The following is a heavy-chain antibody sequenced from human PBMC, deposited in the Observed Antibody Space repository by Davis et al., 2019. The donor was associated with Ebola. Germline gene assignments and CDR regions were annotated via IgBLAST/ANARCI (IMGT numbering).Heavy chain of an antibody. Sequence: MPGGSLRLSCAVYGGSFSGYYWSWIRQPPGKGLEWIGYIYYSGSTNYNPSLKSRVTISVDTSKNQFSLKLSSVTAADTAVYYCARDWSGSYLNWFDPWGQGTLVTVSS. J-gene: IGHJ5*02. D-gene: IGHD1-26*01. V-gene: IGHV4-59*12. CDR3: ARDWSGSYLNWFDP. CDR1: GGSFSGYY. CDR2: IYYSGST.